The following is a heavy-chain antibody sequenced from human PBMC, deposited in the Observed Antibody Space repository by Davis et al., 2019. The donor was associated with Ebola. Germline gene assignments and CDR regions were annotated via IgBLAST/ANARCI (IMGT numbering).Heavy chain of an antibody. D-gene: IGHD4-17*01. J-gene: IGHJ3*02. CDR1: GGSISSSSYY. V-gene: IGHV4-39*01. CDR3: ARVPLTTVTSDAFDI. CDR2: IYYSGST. Sequence: SETLSLTCTVSGGSISSSSYYWGWIRQPPGKGLEWIGSIYYSGSTYYNPSLKSRVTISVDTSKNQFSLKLSSVTAADTAVYYCARVPLTTVTSDAFDIWGQGTMVTVSS.